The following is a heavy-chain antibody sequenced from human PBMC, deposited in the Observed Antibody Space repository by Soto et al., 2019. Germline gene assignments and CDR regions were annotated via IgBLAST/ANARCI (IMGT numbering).Heavy chain of an antibody. Sequence: KVSCKASGGTFSSYAISWVRQAPGQGLEWMGGIIPIFGTANYAQKFQGRVTITADKSTSTAYMELSSLRSEDTAVYYCASEAAAGYFDYWGQGTLVTVSS. D-gene: IGHD6-13*01. CDR3: ASEAAAGYFDY. CDR2: IIPIFGTA. CDR1: GGTFSSYA. V-gene: IGHV1-69*06. J-gene: IGHJ4*02.